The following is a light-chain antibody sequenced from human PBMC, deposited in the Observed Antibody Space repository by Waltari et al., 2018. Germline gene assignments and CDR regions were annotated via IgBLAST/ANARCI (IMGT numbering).Light chain of an antibody. Sequence: QSALTQPASVSGSPGQSITISCTGTSSDVGGYNHVSWYQQHPGQAPKLVIFDVTKRPSGVSNRFAGSKSSNTASLTISGLQAEDEADYYCCSYTGSSTRVFGGGTKLTVL. V-gene: IGLV2-14*01. CDR1: SSDVGGYNH. CDR2: DVT. J-gene: IGLJ3*02. CDR3: CSYTGSSTRV.